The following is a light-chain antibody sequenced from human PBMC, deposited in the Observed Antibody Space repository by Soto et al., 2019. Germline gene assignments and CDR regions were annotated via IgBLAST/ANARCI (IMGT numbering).Light chain of an antibody. CDR3: QQRYNWVT. CDR2: DVS. V-gene: IGKV3-11*01. CDR1: QSVSVY. J-gene: IGKJ4*01. Sequence: EIVLTQSPATLSLSLGERATLSCRASQSVSVYLAWYQQKTGQAPRLLIYDVSKRATGVPARFSGSGSAPDFTLTISSLEAEDFAVYYCQQRYNWVTFGGGTKVEI.